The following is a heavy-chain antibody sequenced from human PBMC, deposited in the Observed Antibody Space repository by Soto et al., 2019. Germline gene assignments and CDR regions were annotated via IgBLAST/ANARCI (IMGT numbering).Heavy chain of an antibody. D-gene: IGHD3-22*01. CDR1: GFTFSNAW. J-gene: IGHJ5*02. V-gene: IGHV3-15*07. Sequence: PGGSLRLSCAASGFTFSNAWMNWVRQAPGKGLEWVGRIKSKTDGGTTDYAAPVKGRFTISRDDSKNTLYLQMNSLKTEDTAVYYCTTRHTYYYDSSGYYYNWFDPWGQGTLVTVSS. CDR3: TTRHTYYYDSSGYYYNWFDP. CDR2: IKSKTDGGTT.